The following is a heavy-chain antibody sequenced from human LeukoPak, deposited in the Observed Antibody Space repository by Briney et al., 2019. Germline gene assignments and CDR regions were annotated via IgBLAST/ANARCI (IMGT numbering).Heavy chain of an antibody. Sequence: GGSLRLSCSASGFTFSASAMHWVRQAPGKGPQFVSAITSDGRSIYYADSVKGRFTISRDNSENTLYLQMSSVRPEDTAVYYCVRDLTWGQGTLVTVSS. J-gene: IGHJ4*02. CDR2: ITSDGRSI. V-gene: IGHV3-64D*06. D-gene: IGHD4/OR15-4a*01. CDR1: GFTFSASA. CDR3: VRDLT.